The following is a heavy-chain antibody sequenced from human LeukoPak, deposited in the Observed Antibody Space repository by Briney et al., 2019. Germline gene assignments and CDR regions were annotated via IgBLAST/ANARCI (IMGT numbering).Heavy chain of an antibody. V-gene: IGHV4-59*12. Sequence: PSETLSLTCTVSGGSISSYYWSWTRQPPGKGLEWIGYIYYSGSTNYNPSLKSRVTISIDTSKNQFSLKLSSVTAADTAVYYCARDLRVVIAAYFDYWGQGTLVTVSS. CDR2: IYYSGST. J-gene: IGHJ4*02. D-gene: IGHD5-12*01. CDR3: ARDLRVVIAAYFDY. CDR1: GGSISSYY.